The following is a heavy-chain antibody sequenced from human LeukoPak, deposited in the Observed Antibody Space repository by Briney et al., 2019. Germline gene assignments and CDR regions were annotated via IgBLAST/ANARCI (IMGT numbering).Heavy chain of an antibody. V-gene: IGHV1-18*01. CDR2: ISAYNGNT. D-gene: IGHD6-19*01. Sequence: ASVKVSCTASGYTFTSYGISWVRQAPGQGLEWMGWISAYNGNTNYAQKLQGRVTMTTDTSTSTAYMELRSLRSDDTAVYYCARHIAVAGTGYYYYGMDVWGQGTTVTVSS. CDR3: ARHIAVAGTGYYYYGMDV. CDR1: GYTFTSYG. J-gene: IGHJ6*02.